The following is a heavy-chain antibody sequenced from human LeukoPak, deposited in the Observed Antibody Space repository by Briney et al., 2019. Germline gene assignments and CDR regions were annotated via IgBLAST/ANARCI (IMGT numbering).Heavy chain of an antibody. V-gene: IGHV1-46*01. CDR2: INPSGGFT. Sequence: AASVKVSCKASGYSFSTHWMHWVRQAPGQGLEWMGIINPSGGFTSYAQKLQGRVTVTRDMSTSTVYMELSNLRSEDTAVYYCARGWRDRCSGGSCYLYYYYMDVWGKGTTVTVSS. D-gene: IGHD2-15*01. CDR3: ARGWRDRCSGGSCYLYYYYMDV. J-gene: IGHJ6*03. CDR1: GYSFSTHW.